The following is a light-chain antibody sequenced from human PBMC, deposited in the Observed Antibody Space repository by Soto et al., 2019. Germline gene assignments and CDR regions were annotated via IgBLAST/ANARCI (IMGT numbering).Light chain of an antibody. CDR2: AAS. J-gene: IGKJ3*01. Sequence: DIQMTQSPSSLSPSVGDRVTITCRASQSISSYLNWYQQKPGKAPNLLIYAASSLQSGVPSKFSGSGSGTDFTLTISSLQPEDFATYYCQQSYSSPFTFGPGTRWIS. CDR1: QSISSY. V-gene: IGKV1-39*01. CDR3: QQSYSSPFT.